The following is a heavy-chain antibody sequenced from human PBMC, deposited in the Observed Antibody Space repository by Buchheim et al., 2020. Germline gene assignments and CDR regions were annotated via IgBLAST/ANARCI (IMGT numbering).Heavy chain of an antibody. V-gene: IGHV1-8*01. J-gene: IGHJ6*02. CDR1: GYTFTSYD. D-gene: IGHD2-2*02. CDR2: MNPNSGNT. CDR3: ARVVVVPAAILGYYYYYGMDV. Sequence: QVQLVQSGAEVKKPGASVKVSCKASGYTFTSYDIDWVRQATGQGLEWMGWMNPNSGNTGYAQKFQGRVTMTRNTSISTAYMGLSSLRSEDTAVYYCARVVVVPAAILGYYYYYGMDVWGQGT.